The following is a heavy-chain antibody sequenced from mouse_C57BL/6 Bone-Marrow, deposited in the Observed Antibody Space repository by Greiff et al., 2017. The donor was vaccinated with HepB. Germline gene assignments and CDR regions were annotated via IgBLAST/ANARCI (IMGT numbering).Heavy chain of an antibody. CDR2: IYPRDGST. CDR3: ARKKPYDYDDWYFDV. CDR1: GYTFTDHT. D-gene: IGHD2-4*01. J-gene: IGHJ1*03. Sequence: QVQLQQSDAELVKPGASVKISCKVSGYTFTDHTIHWMKQRPEQGLEWIGYIYPRDGSTKYNEKFKGKATLTADKSSSTAYMQLNSLTSEDSAVYFWARKKPYDYDDWYFDVWGTGTTVTVSS. V-gene: IGHV1-78*01.